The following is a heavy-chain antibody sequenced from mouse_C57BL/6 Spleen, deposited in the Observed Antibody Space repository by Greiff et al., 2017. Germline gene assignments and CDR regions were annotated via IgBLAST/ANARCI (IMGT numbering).Heavy chain of an antibody. CDR1: GFTFSSYT. Sequence: EVMLVESGGGLVKPGGSLKLSCAASGFTFSSYTMSWVRQTPEKRLEWVATISGGGGNTYYPDSVKGRFTISRDNAKNTLYLQMSSLRSEDTALYYCARQAGRGAMDYWGQGTSVTVSS. CDR2: ISGGGGNT. V-gene: IGHV5-9*01. CDR3: ARQAGRGAMDY. J-gene: IGHJ4*01.